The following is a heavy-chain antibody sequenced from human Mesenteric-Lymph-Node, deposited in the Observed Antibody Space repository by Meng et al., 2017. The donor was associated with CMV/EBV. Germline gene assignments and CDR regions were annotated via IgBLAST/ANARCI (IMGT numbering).Heavy chain of an antibody. J-gene: IGHJ5*02. Sequence: CSSSAYSLVRQAPGQVFEWMGGIIPIFGTANYAQKFQGRVTITTDESTSTAYMELSSLRSEDTAVYYCARLRYYYGSGSYGRRFDPWGQGTLVTVSS. CDR3: ARLRYYYGSGSYGRRFDP. D-gene: IGHD3-10*01. V-gene: IGHV1-69*05. CDR2: IIPIFGTA. CDR1: CSSSA.